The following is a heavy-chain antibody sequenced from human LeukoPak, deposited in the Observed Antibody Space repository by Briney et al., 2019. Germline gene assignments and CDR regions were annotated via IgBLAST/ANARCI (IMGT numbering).Heavy chain of an antibody. CDR3: AKEGTPQASTWYDL. J-gene: IGHJ5*02. CDR2: XSYXGGTQ. Sequence: GGSLRLSCAXSXXTXXXXXXXXXXXXXGXXXXGXXVXSYXGGTQHYADSVKGRFXISRANPRNTLYLKMNILRTEATAVYSCAKEGTPQASTWYDLWGQGTPVIVSS. CDR1: XXTXXXXX. V-gene: IGHV3-30*18. D-gene: IGHD2-2*01.